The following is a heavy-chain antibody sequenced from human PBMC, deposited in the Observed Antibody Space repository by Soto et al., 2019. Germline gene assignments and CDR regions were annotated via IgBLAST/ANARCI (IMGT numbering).Heavy chain of an antibody. Sequence: GASVKVSCKASGYAFTTYYMHWVRQAPGQGLEWMGIINPSSGSTSYAQNFQGRVAMTTDTSTSTVYMELSSLRSEDTAVYYCTGVKNTVRFYDTSGYLNWFDPWGKGTLVTVPS. CDR1: GYAFTTYY. CDR3: TGVKNTVRFYDTSGYLNWFDP. V-gene: IGHV1-46*03. CDR2: INPSSGST. J-gene: IGHJ5*02. D-gene: IGHD3-22*01.